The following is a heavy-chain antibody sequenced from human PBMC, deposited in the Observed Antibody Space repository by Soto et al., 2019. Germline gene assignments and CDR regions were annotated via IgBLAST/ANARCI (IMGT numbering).Heavy chain of an antibody. J-gene: IGHJ6*02. CDR3: ARDQSPSSGWPGMDV. Sequence: ASVKVSCKASGYTVTDYYMHCVRQAPGQGLEWMGWINPNSGGTNYAQKFQGRVTMTRDTSISTAYMELNRLRSDDTAVYYCARDQSPSSGWPGMDVWGQGTTVTVSS. CDR1: GYTVTDYY. D-gene: IGHD6-19*01. CDR2: INPNSGGT. V-gene: IGHV1-2*02.